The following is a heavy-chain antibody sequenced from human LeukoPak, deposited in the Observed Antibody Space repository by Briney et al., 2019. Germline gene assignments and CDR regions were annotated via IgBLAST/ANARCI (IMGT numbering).Heavy chain of an antibody. CDR1: GFTFSSYA. Sequence: GGSLRLSCAASGFTFSSYAMHWVRQATGKGLEYVSAISSNGGSTYYADSGKGRFTISRDNSKITLYLQMSSLRAEDTAVYYCVKDPTGTTGFDYWGQGTLVTVSS. D-gene: IGHD1-7*01. CDR2: ISSNGGST. J-gene: IGHJ4*02. V-gene: IGHV3-64D*09. CDR3: VKDPTGTTGFDY.